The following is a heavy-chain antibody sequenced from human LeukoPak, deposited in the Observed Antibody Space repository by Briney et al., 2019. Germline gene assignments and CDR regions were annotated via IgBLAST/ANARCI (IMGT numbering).Heavy chain of an antibody. V-gene: IGHV3-30*18. D-gene: IGHD3-3*01. CDR2: ISYDGSNK. Sequence: PGGSLRLSCAASGFTFSSYGMHWVRQAPGKGLEWVAVISYDGSNKYHADSVKGRFTISRDNSKNTLYLQMSSLRAEDTAVYYCAKPLLEWLLWTAFDIWGQGTMVTVSS. CDR3: AKPLLEWLLWTAFDI. J-gene: IGHJ3*02. CDR1: GFTFSSYG.